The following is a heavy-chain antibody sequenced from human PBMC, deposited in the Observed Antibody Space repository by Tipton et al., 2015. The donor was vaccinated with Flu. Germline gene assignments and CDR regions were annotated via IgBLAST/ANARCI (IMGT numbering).Heavy chain of an antibody. Sequence: QSGPEVKKPGSSVKVSCKASGGTFSSYAISWVRQAPGQGLEWMGGIIPIFGTANYAQKFQGRVTITADESTSTAYMELSSLRSEDTAVYYCARGGVVVPAAIADWFDPWGQGTLVTVSS. CDR2: IIPIFGTA. D-gene: IGHD2-2*02. CDR3: ARGGVVVPAAIADWFDP. J-gene: IGHJ5*02. CDR1: GGTFSSYA. V-gene: IGHV1-69*01.